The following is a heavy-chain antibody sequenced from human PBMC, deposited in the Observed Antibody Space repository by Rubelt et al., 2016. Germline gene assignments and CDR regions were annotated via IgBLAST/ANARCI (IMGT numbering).Heavy chain of an antibody. CDR1: GGSFSGYY. J-gene: IGHJ4*02. V-gene: IGHV4-34*01. CDR2: INHSGST. CDR3: ARSVKQLVLVFDY. D-gene: IGHD6-6*01. Sequence: QVQLQQWGAGLLKPSETLSLTCAVYGGSFSGYYWSWIRQPPGKGLEWIGEINHSGSTNYNPSLKSRVTISVDTSKNHFSLQLNSVTPEDTAVYYCARSVKQLVLVFDYWGQGTLVTVSS.